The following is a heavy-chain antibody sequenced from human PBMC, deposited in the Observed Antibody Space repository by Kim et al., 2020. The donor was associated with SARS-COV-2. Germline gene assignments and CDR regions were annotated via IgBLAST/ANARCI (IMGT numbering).Heavy chain of an antibody. D-gene: IGHD2-15*01. CDR3: ARAPWLLPDY. CDR1: GGSITNYF. J-gene: IGHJ4*02. V-gene: IGHV4-59*13. Sequence: SETLSLTCTVSGGSITNYFWSWIRQPPGKGLEWIGHIYYSGSTHYNPSLKSRVTISVDTSKNQFSLKLSSVTAADTAVYYCARAPWLLPDYWGQGTLVTVSS. CDR2: IYYSGST.